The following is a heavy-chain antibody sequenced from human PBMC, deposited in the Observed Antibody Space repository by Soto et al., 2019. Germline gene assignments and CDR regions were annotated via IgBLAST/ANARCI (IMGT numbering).Heavy chain of an antibody. CDR3: ARATQYCSGGSCTFDY. CDR1: GGSFSGYY. J-gene: IGHJ4*02. Sequence: PSETLSLTCAVYGGSFSGYYWSWIRQPPGKGLEWIGEINHSGSTNYNPSLKSRVTISVDTSKNQFSLKLSSVTAADTAVYYCARATQYCSGGSCTFDYWGQGTLVTVSS. D-gene: IGHD2-15*01. V-gene: IGHV4-34*01. CDR2: INHSGST.